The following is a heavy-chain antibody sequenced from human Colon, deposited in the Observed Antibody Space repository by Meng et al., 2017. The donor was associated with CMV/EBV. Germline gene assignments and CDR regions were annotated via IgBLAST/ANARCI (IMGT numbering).Heavy chain of an antibody. D-gene: IGHD3-9*01. V-gene: IGHV3-21*04. CDR2: RTKTGRCR. Sequence: GCILSTYARIWCGQAAAKGLVWVSTRTKTGRCRDYRDSVKGRFTSSRDKAKNSLYLQMSGLRAADTAVYDGERESGYGFLGSTHVDYWGQGALVTVSS. J-gene: IGHJ4*02. CDR3: ERESGYGFLGSTHVDY. CDR1: GCILSTYA.